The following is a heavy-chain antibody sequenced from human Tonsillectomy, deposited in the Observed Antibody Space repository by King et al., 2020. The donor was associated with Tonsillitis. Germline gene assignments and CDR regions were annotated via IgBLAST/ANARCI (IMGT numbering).Heavy chain of an antibody. Sequence: VQLVESGGGVVRPGRSLRLSCAASGFTFNTYGMHWVRQTPGKGLEWVGIISYDGSNKYYADSVKGRFTISRDNSNNTMYLQMSSLRGEDTAVYYCVKDGPWFGEDDHWGQGTLVTVSS. V-gene: IGHV3-30*18. CDR2: ISYDGSNK. D-gene: IGHD3-10*01. J-gene: IGHJ4*02. CDR3: VKDGPWFGEDDH. CDR1: GFTFNTYG.